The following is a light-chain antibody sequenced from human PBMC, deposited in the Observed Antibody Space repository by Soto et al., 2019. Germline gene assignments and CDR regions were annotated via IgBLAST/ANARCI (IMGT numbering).Light chain of an antibody. V-gene: IGKV1-5*03. CDR2: KAS. CDR1: QSISSW. J-gene: IGKJ1*01. Sequence: DIQMTQSPFTLSASVGDRVTITCRASQSISSWLAWYQQKPGKAPKLLIYKASTLESGVPSNFSGSGSGTEFTLTISSLQPEDFATYYCQQYNSYPWTVGQGTKVDSK. CDR3: QQYNSYPWT.